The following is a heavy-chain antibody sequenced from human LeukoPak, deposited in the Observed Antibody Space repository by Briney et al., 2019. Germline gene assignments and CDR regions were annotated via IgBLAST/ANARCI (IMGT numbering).Heavy chain of an antibody. CDR1: GFTFSSYW. Sequence: GGSLRLSCAASGFTFSSYWMSWVRQAPGEGLEWVANIKQDESEKYYVDSLKGRFTISRDNAKNSLYLQMNSLRAEDTAVYYCARDKIEGPTKLDYWGQGILVTVSS. CDR2: IKQDESEK. J-gene: IGHJ4*02. CDR3: ARDKIEGPTKLDY. V-gene: IGHV3-7*01. D-gene: IGHD1-1*01.